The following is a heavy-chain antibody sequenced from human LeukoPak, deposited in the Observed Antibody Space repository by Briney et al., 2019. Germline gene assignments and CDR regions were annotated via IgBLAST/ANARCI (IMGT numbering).Heavy chain of an antibody. J-gene: IGHJ5*02. V-gene: IGHV5-51*01. CDR3: ARQRGASGTINWLDP. CDR2: IFPADSDT. CDR1: GYSFTTYW. D-gene: IGHD4/OR15-4a*01. Sequence: PGESLKISCKGSGYSFTTYWIGWVRQLPGEGLEWMGVIFPADSDTRYRPSFQGQVTISADKSISTAYLQWNSLKASDTAMYYCARQRGASGTINWLDPWGRGTLVTVSS.